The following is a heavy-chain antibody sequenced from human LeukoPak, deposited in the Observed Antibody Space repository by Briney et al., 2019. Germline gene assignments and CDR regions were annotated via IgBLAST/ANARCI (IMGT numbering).Heavy chain of an antibody. V-gene: IGHV3-21*01. D-gene: IGHD3-10*01. CDR1: GFTFSSYS. CDR2: ISSSSSYI. Sequence: GGSLRLSCAASGFTFSSYSMNWVRQAPGKGLEWVSSISSSSSYIYYADSVKGRSTISRDNAKNSLYLQMNSLRAEDTAVYYCARDGAYGSGLHYYGMDVWGKGTTVTVSS. CDR3: ARDGAYGSGLHYYGMDV. J-gene: IGHJ6*04.